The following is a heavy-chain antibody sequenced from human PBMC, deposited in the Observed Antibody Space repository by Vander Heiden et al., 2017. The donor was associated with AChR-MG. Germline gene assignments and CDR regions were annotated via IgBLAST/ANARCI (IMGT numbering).Heavy chain of an antibody. CDR1: GFTFRTSA. V-gene: IGHV3-23*01. J-gene: IGHJ4*02. CDR3: AKEAYCGGDCYKQFFDY. Sequence: EVQLLEPGGELIQPGGSLRLCCAASGFTFRTSAVSWVHQGPGTGLEWVSGITGSGASTYYTDSVKGRFTISRDNSKNTLYLQMNSLRAEDTAVYYCAKEAYCGGDCYKQFFDYWGQGTLVTVSS. CDR2: ITGSGAST. D-gene: IGHD2-21*02.